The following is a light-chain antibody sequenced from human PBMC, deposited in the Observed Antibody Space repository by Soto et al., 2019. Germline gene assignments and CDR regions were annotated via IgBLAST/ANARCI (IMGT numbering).Light chain of an antibody. CDR1: QSIRSTW. CDR3: QQYAAQSPWT. Sequence: DVQMTQSPSTLSASVGDKVTITCRASQSIRSTWLAWFQQRPGKAPNVLIYKGSTLASGVSSRFSGSGSGTEFTLPISSLQPDDFATYFCQQYAAQSPWTFGQATRVE. J-gene: IGKJ1*01. V-gene: IGKV1-5*03. CDR2: KGS.